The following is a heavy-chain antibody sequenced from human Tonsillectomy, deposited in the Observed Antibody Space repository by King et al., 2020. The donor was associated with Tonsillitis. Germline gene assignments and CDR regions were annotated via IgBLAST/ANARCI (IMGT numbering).Heavy chain of an antibody. CDR1: GGSISSSSYY. Sequence: LQLQESGPGLVKPSETLSLTCTVSGGSISSSSYYWGWIRQPPGKGLEWIGSIYYSGSTFYNPSLKSRVTISVDMSKNQFSLQLNSVTAADTAVFYCAVIAALSPQVDYWGQGTLVTVSS. CDR3: AVIAALSPQVDY. J-gene: IGHJ4*02. CDR2: IYYSGST. D-gene: IGHD6-6*01. V-gene: IGHV4-39*01.